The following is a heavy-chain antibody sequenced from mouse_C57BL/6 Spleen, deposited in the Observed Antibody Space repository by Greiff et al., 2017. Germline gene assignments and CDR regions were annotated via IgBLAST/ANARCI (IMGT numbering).Heavy chain of an antibody. CDR3: ASKEAMDY. CDR1: GYTFTSYW. CDR2: IDPSVSYT. Sequence: VQLQQPGAELVRPGTSVKLSCKASGYTFTSYWMHWVKQRPGQGLECIGVIDPSVSYTNYNQKFKGKATLTVDTSSSTAYMQLSSLTSEDSAVYYCASKEAMDYWGQGTSVTVSS. V-gene: IGHV1-59*01. J-gene: IGHJ4*01.